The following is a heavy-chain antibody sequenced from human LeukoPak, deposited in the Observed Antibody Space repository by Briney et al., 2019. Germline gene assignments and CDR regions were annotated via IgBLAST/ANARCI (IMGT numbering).Heavy chain of an antibody. Sequence: GGSLRLSCATSGFTLRYYQMNWVRQAPGKGLEWVSSISGSGGSTHYADSVKGRFTISRDKTKNTLYLQMNSLRAEDTAVYYCAKSAYYDASGYYREYYFDYWGQGTLVTVSS. CDR3: AKSAYYDASGYYREYYFDY. CDR1: GFTLRYYQ. J-gene: IGHJ4*02. CDR2: ISGSGGST. D-gene: IGHD3-22*01. V-gene: IGHV3-23*01.